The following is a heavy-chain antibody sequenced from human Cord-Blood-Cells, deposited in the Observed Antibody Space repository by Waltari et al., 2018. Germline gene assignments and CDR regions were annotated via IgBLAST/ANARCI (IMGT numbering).Heavy chain of an antibody. CDR3: TTRPPSVVGATDY. CDR2: IRSKANSYAT. J-gene: IGHJ4*02. Sequence: EVQLVESGGGLVRPGGSLKLSCAPSGFTCSGSALHWVRQASGKGLEWVGRIRSKANSYATAYAASVKGRFTISRDDSKNTAYLQMNSLKTEDTAVYYCTTRPPSVVGATDYWGQGTLVTVSS. D-gene: IGHD1-26*01. CDR1: GFTCSGSA. V-gene: IGHV3-73*01.